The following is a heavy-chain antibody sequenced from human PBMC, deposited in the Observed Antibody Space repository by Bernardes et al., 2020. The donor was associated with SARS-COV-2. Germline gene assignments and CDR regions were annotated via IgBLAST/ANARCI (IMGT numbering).Heavy chain of an antibody. V-gene: IGHV3-23*01. D-gene: IGHD4-17*01. J-gene: IGHJ4*02. Sequence: GGSLKLSCAASGFTFSSYAMSGVRNTPGKGLEWVSAISGGGTYYADSVKGRFTISRDNSKYTLYLQMNSLRAEDTAVYYCAKEGVSTVTPISLYYFDYWGQGTLVTVSS. CDR1: GFTFSSYA. CDR2: ISGGGT. CDR3: AKEGVSTVTPISLYYFDY.